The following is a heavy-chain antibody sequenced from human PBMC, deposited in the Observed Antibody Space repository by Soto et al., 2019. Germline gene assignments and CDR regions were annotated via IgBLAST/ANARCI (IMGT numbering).Heavy chain of an antibody. D-gene: IGHD6-25*01. CDR2: IYYTGAT. CDR1: SGSISTGNW. V-gene: IGHV4-4*02. J-gene: IGHJ4*02. CDR3: ARVFSSGSGWMYYGDF. Sequence: QVELQESGPRLVKSSGTLSLTCEVSSGSISTGNWWSWVRQPPGKGLEWIGEIYYTGATNYNPSLKSRVTMTIDKSQDQFSLILTSATAADTAVYYCARVFSSGSGWMYYGDFWGQGIMVSVSS.